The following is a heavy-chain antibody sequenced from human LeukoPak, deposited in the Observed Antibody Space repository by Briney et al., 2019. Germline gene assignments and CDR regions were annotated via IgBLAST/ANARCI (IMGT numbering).Heavy chain of an antibody. CDR3: VRDWGYDSSGYWQKYFDT. CDR2: INHDGSST. CDR1: GFTFTTFW. D-gene: IGHD6-19*01. J-gene: IGHJ4*02. Sequence: GGSLRLSCATSGFTFTTFWMHWVRQAPGKGLVWVSRINHDGSSTNYADSVKGRFTISRDNAKNTVYPQMNSLRAEDTAVYYCVRDWGYDSSGYWQKYFDTWGQGTLVTVSS. V-gene: IGHV3-74*01.